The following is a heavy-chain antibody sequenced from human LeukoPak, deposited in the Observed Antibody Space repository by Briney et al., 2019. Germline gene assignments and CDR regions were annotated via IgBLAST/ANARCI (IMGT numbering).Heavy chain of an antibody. CDR3: WSSSWYYGMDV. J-gene: IGHJ6*02. V-gene: IGHV1-24*01. D-gene: IGHD6-13*01. CDR1: GYTLTELS. Sequence: ASVKVSCKVSGYTLTELSMHRVRQAPGKGLEWMGGFDPEDGETIYAQKFQGRVTMTEDTSTDTAYMELSSLRSEDTAVYYCWSSSWYYGMDVWGQGTTVTVSS. CDR2: FDPEDGET.